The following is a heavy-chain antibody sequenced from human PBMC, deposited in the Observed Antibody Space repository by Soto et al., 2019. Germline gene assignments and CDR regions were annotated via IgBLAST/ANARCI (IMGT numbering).Heavy chain of an antibody. CDR3: GKARRGSGWSVCDF. CDR2: ISGSGDSA. CDR1: GFIFRDYA. V-gene: IGHV3-23*01. J-gene: IGHJ4*02. D-gene: IGHD6-19*01. Sequence: VQLLESGGGLVQPGGSLRLSCAASGFIFRDYAMNWVRQAPGKGLEWVSDISGSGDSARYADSVKGRFTISRDNSRDTLYLHMNSLRVDDTAVDYCGKARRGSGWSVCDFWGQGDLVTVSS.